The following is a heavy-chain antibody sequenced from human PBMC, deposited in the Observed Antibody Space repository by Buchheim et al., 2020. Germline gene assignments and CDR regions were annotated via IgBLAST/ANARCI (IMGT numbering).Heavy chain of an antibody. CDR1: GGSISSSSYY. CDR3: ASLRNFSSGWHAYYYGMDV. J-gene: IGHJ6*02. Sequence: QLQLQESGPGLVKPSETLSLTCTVSGGSISSSSYYWGWIRQPPGKGLEWIGSIYYSGSTYYNPSLKSRVNISVDTSKDQFSLKLSSVTAADTAVYYCASLRNFSSGWHAYYYGMDVWGQGTT. CDR2: IYYSGST. D-gene: IGHD6-19*01. V-gene: IGHV4-39*01.